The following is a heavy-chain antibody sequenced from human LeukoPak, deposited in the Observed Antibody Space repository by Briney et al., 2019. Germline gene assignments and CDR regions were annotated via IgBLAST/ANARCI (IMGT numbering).Heavy chain of an antibody. V-gene: IGHV4-39*01. J-gene: IGHJ4*02. CDR3: ARLRRGVQLWGD. CDR1: DGSITSDSYS. D-gene: IGHD5-18*01. CDR2: LTYAGTN. Sequence: PSETLSLTCTVSDGSITSDSYSWGWIRQPPGKGLQWIVTLTYAGTNYYNPSLKSRVTMPVDTSKNQFSLKLSSVTATDTAVYYCARLRRGVQLWGDWGQGTLVTVSS.